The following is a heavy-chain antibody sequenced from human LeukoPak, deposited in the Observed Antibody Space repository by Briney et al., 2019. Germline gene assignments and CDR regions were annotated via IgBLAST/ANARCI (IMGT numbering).Heavy chain of an antibody. J-gene: IGHJ4*02. CDR1: GYIFSDYY. CDR3: ARWAEAETSPLDF. V-gene: IGHV1-2*02. D-gene: IGHD6-13*01. Sequence: APVKVSCKASGYIFSDYYMHWVRQAPGQGLEWLGWINPKSGAADYAQQFRGRVTMTRDTSINTDYMEMKRVTSDDTAVYYCARWAEAETSPLDFWGQGTLVIVS. CDR2: INPKSGAA.